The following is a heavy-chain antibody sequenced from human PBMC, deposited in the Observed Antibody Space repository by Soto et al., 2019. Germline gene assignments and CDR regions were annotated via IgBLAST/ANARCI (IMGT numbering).Heavy chain of an antibody. Sequence: QVQLQESGPGLVKPSETLSLTYTVSGGSVSSGSYYWSWIRQPPGKGLEWIGYIYYSGSTNYNPSLMSRVTLSVDTSKIQFSLKLSSVTAADTAVYYCARDIVVVVAATNYYYGMDVWGQGTTVTVSS. CDR3: ARDIVVVVAATNYYYGMDV. D-gene: IGHD2-15*01. CDR1: GGSVSSGSYY. J-gene: IGHJ6*02. CDR2: IYYSGST. V-gene: IGHV4-61*01.